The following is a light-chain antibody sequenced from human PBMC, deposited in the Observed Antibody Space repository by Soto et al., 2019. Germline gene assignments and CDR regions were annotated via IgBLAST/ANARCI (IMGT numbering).Light chain of an antibody. V-gene: IGLV2-11*01. CDR2: DVN. CDR3: CSYAHTARV. Sequence: QSALTQPRSVSGSPGQSVTFSCTGTSGDIGAYNYVSWYQFHQGKAPKMIIYDVNKRPSGVPDRFSGSKSGNTASLTISWLQAEDEAYYYCCSYAHTARVFGGGTQLTVL. CDR1: SGDIGAYNY. J-gene: IGLJ3*02.